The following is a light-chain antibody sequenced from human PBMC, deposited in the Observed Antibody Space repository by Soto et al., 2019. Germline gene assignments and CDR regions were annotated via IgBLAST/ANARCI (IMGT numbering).Light chain of an antibody. V-gene: IGKV1-5*03. CDR2: KAS. CDR1: QSISSW. J-gene: IGKJ1*01. CDR3: QQYNSYSQT. Sequence: DIQMTQSPSTLSASVGDRVTITYRASQSISSWWAWYQQKPGKAPKLLIYKASSLESGVPSRFSGSGSGTEFTLTISSLQPDDFATYYCQQYNSYSQTFGQGTKVDIK.